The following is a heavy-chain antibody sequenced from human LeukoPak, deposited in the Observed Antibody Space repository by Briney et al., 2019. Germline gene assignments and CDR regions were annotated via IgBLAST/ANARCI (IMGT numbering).Heavy chain of an antibody. J-gene: IGHJ4*02. V-gene: IGHV3-23*01. CDR1: GFTFSSYA. Sequence: GGSLRLSCAASGFTFSSYAMSWVRQAPGKGPEWVSAISGSGGSTYYADSVKGRFTISRDNSKNTLYLQMNSLRAEDTAVYYCAKDQDYDFWSGYYTNWGQGTLVTVSS. CDR3: AKDQDYDFWSGYYTN. D-gene: IGHD3-3*01. CDR2: ISGSGGST.